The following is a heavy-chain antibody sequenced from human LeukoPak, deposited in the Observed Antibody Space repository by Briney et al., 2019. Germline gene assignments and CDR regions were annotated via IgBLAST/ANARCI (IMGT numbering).Heavy chain of an antibody. J-gene: IGHJ4*02. CDR3: AALARDY. D-gene: IGHD3-3*02. V-gene: IGHV3-53*01. CDR2: IHNDGST. CDR1: GFIVSSNY. Sequence: PGGSLRLSCAASGFIVSSNYMTWVRQAPGEGLEWVSVIHNDGSTYYTDSVKGRFTISRDNSKNTLYLQMYSLRVEDTAVYYCAALARDYWGQGTLVTVSS.